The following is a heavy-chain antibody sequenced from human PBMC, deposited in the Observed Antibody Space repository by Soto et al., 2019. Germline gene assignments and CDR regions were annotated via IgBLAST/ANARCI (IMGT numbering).Heavy chain of an antibody. CDR1: GGTFSSYA. CDR3: ASYGGGSRPSGGSYYYYGLDV. V-gene: IGHV1-69*01. J-gene: IGHJ6*02. Sequence: QVQLVQSGAEVKKPGSSVKVSCKASGGTFSSYAISWVRQAPGQGLEWMGGIIPILGTSNYAQKFQGRFTINADESTSTAYRELSRLRSEDTVVYYCASYGGGSRPSGGSYYYYGLDVWGQGTTVTVSS. D-gene: IGHD2-15*01. CDR2: IIPILGTS.